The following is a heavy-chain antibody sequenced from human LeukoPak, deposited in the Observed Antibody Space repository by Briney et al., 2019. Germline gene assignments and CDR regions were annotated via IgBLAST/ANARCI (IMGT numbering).Heavy chain of an antibody. D-gene: IGHD1-26*01. CDR1: GYTFTGYY. CDR3: ARDSGSYPLS. CDR2: INPNSGGT. V-gene: IGHV1-2*02. J-gene: IGHJ1*01. Sequence: ASVTVSCKASGYTFTGYYMHWVRQAPGQGLEWMGWINPNSGGTNYAQKFQGRVTMTRDTSISIAYMELSRLRSDDTAVYYCARDSGSYPLSWGQGTLVTVSS.